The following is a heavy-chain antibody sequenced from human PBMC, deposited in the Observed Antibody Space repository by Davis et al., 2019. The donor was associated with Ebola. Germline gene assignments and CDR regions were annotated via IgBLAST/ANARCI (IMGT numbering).Heavy chain of an antibody. CDR2: ISYDGSNK. CDR3: ASSTYTY. Sequence: GESLKISCAASGFTFSSYGMHWVRQAPGKGLEWVAVISYDGSNKYYADSVKGRFTISRDNSKNTLYLQMNSLRAEDTAVYYCASSTYTYWGQGTLVTVSS. J-gene: IGHJ4*02. CDR1: GFTFSSYG. D-gene: IGHD3-16*01. V-gene: IGHV3-30*03.